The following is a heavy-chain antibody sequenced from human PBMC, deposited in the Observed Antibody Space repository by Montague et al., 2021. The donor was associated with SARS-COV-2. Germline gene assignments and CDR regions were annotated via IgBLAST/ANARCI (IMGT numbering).Heavy chain of an antibody. Sequence: SLRLSCAASGFTVSSNYMSWVRQAPGKGLEWVSVIYSGGSTYYAYSVKGRFTISRDNSKSTLYLRMNSLRAEDTAVYYCARDAGGNFPTSFDYWGQGTLVTVSS. J-gene: IGHJ4*02. D-gene: IGHD4-23*01. CDR1: GFTVSSNY. CDR3: ARDAGGNFPTSFDY. V-gene: IGHV3-53*01. CDR2: IYSGGST.